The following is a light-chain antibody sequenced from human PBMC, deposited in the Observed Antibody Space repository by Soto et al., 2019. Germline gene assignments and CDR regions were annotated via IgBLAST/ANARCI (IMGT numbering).Light chain of an antibody. CDR2: DAS. Sequence: EIVLTQSPATLSLSPGERATLSCRASQSVSSSLAWYQQKPGQTPRLLIYDASSRATGIPARFSGSGSGPGFTLTISSLEPEDFAVYYCQQRSNWPPIFTFGPGTNVDIK. CDR1: QSVSSS. V-gene: IGKV3-11*01. J-gene: IGKJ3*01. CDR3: QQRSNWPPIFT.